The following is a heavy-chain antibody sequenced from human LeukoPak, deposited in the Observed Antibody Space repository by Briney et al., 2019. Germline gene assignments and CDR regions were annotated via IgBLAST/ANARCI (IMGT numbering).Heavy chain of an antibody. CDR2: IGTAGDT. CDR1: GFTFSSYD. CDR3: AREGVYGSGAESLYGMDV. D-gene: IGHD3-10*01. V-gene: IGHV3-13*01. Sequence: PGGSLRLSCAASGFTFSSYDTHWVRQATGKGLEWVSAIGTAGDTYYPGSVKGRFTISRENAKNSLYLQMNSLRAGDTAVYYCAREGVYGSGAESLYGMDVWGQGTTVTVSS. J-gene: IGHJ6*02.